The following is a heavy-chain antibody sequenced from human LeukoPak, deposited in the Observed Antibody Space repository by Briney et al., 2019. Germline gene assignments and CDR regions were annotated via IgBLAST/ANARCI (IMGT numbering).Heavy chain of an antibody. CDR1: GFTFSGSA. CDR3: AREGWGRFDFWSGYYRYLDY. D-gene: IGHD3-3*01. CDR2: IRSKANSYAT. V-gene: IGHV3-73*01. Sequence: GGSLRLSCAASGFTFSGSAMHWVRQASGKGLEWVGRIRSKANSYATAYAASVKGRFTISRDDSKNTAYLQMNSLKTEDTAVYYCAREGWGRFDFWSGYYRYLDYWGQGTLVTVSS. J-gene: IGHJ4*02.